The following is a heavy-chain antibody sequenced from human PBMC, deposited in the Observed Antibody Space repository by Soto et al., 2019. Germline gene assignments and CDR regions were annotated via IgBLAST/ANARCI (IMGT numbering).Heavy chain of an antibody. Sequence: SLKVSCKASGGTFSSYAISWVRQAPGQGLEWMGGIIPIFGTANYAQKFQGRVTITADESTSTAYMELSSLRSEDTAVYYCARHPGGRGYYYGMDVWGQGTTVTVSS. CDR2: IIPIFGTA. D-gene: IGHD2-15*01. CDR1: GGTFSSYA. CDR3: ARHPGGRGYYYGMDV. J-gene: IGHJ6*02. V-gene: IGHV1-69*13.